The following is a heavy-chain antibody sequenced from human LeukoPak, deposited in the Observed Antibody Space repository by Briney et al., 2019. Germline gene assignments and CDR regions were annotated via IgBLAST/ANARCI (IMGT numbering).Heavy chain of an antibody. D-gene: IGHD5-12*01. Sequence: AAVKVSCKASGYTFSDYYIHWVRQAPGQGLEWMGWINPDSGGTNYAQKCQGRVTMTRDTSITTVYMELSRLRFDDTALFYCTREARAGNWFDPWGQGTLVTVSS. CDR1: GYTFSDYY. CDR2: INPDSGGT. J-gene: IGHJ5*02. V-gene: IGHV1-2*02. CDR3: TREARAGNWFDP.